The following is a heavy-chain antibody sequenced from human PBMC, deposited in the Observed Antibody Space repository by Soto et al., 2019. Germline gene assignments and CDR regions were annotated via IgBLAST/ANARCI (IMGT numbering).Heavy chain of an antibody. CDR3: ARSSGRRHVFTFDYGLDV. CDR1: GFSVGDNY. CDR2: SSSSGGYT. D-gene: IGHD3-16*01. V-gene: IGHV3-11*06. J-gene: IGHJ6*02. Sequence: QVQLVESGGGLVEPGGSLRLSCAASGFSVGDNYMTWIRQAPGKGLEWLSYSSSSGGYTNYADSVKGRFTISRDNAKNSLYLLMDSLRAEDTALYFCARSSGRRHVFTFDYGLDVWGQGTTVTVSS.